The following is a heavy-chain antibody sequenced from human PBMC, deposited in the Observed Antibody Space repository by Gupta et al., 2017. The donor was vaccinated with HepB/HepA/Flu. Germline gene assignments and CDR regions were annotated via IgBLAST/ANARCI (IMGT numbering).Heavy chain of an antibody. CDR1: GFTFSNYW. CDR2: VDSDGSNT. Sequence: EVPLVESGGGFVQPCGSLRLSCAASGFTFSNYWMHWVRQAAGKGLVWVARVDSDGSNTNYADSVKGRFTISRDNAKNTLYMQMNSLRAEDTAVYFCARDKETNDFNGNGMAVWGQGTTVTVSS. V-gene: IGHV3-74*01. D-gene: IGHD3/OR15-3a*01. J-gene: IGHJ6*02. CDR3: ARDKETNDFNGNGMAV.